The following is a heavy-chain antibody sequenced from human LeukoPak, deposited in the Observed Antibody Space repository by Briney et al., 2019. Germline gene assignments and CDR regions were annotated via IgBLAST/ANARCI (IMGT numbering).Heavy chain of an antibody. Sequence: GGSLRLSCAASGFTFSSFWMSWVRQAPGKGLEWVATIKHDGSAKCYVDSVKGRFTISRDNAKNSLYLQMNSLRAEDTGVYYCGTSQDSSGCEGGQGTLVTVSS. D-gene: IGHD3-22*01. CDR2: IKHDGSAK. CDR1: GFTFSSFW. CDR3: GTSQDSSGCE. J-gene: IGHJ4*02. V-gene: IGHV3-7*01.